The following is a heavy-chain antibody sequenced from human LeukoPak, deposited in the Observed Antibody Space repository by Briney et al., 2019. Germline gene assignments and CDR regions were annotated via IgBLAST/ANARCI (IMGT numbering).Heavy chain of an antibody. CDR1: GGSFRDYY. J-gene: IGHJ6*02. CDR2: INHSGYT. D-gene: IGHD3-16*01. Sequence: SETLSLTCAVYGGSFRDYYWSWIRQPPGKGLEWIGEINHSGYTNYNPSLESRVSISVDTSKNQFSLRVSSVTAADTAVYYCAREGRDYDSLERMDVWGQGTTVTVSS. V-gene: IGHV4-34*01. CDR3: AREGRDYDSLERMDV.